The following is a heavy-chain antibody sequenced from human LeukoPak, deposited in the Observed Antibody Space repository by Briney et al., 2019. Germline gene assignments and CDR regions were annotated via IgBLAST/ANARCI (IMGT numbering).Heavy chain of an antibody. D-gene: IGHD1-1*01. CDR1: GYTFTSYA. Sequence: SVKFSCKASGYTFTSYAMNWVRQAPGQGLEWMGGIIPIFGTANYAQKFQGRVTITADESTSTAYMELSSLRSEDTAVYYCARDYGVPGTTPFFDYWGQGTLVTVSS. J-gene: IGHJ4*02. V-gene: IGHV1-69*13. CDR2: IIPIFGTA. CDR3: ARDYGVPGTTPFFDY.